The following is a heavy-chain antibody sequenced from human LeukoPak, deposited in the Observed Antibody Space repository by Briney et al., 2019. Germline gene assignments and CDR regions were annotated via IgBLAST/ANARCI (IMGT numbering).Heavy chain of an antibody. CDR3: AKGNSMIVVVLDAFDI. J-gene: IGHJ3*02. D-gene: IGHD3-22*01. CDR1: GFTFSSYG. CDR2: IHHDGSNK. V-gene: IGHV3-30*02. Sequence: GGSLRLSCAASGFTFSSYGMHWVRQAPGKGLDWVAFIHHDGSNKYYADSVKGRFTISRDNSKNTLYLQMNSLRAEDTAVYYCAKGNSMIVVVLDAFDIWGQGTMVTVSS.